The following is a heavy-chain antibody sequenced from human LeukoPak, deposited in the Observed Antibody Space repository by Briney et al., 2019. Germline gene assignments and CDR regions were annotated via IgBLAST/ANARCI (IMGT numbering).Heavy chain of an antibody. D-gene: IGHD2-21*01. CDR3: ARQPGAYCGGDCYRDY. V-gene: IGHV5-51*01. Sequence: GESLKISCKGSGYSFTSYWIGWVRQMPGKGLEWMGIIYPGDSDTRYSPSFQSQVTISADKSISTAYLQWSSLKASDTAMYYCARQPGAYCGGDCYRDYWGQGTLVTVSS. CDR1: GYSFTSYW. J-gene: IGHJ4*02. CDR2: IYPGDSDT.